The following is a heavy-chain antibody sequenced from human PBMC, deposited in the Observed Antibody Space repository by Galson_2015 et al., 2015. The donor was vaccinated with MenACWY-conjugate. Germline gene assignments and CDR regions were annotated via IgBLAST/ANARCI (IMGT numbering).Heavy chain of an antibody. V-gene: IGHV3-23*01. CDR2: ISGSDGNT. CDR3: AKGRGEYALVGTDV. CDR1: GFIFRNYA. Sequence: SLRLSCAASGFIFRNYAMSWVRQAPGKGLEWVAAISGSDGNTYYGVSVKGRFTISRDNSQNTLYLKMINLSAEDTAGYYCAKGRGEYALVGTDVWGQGTTVTASS. J-gene: IGHJ6*02. D-gene: IGHD4-17*01.